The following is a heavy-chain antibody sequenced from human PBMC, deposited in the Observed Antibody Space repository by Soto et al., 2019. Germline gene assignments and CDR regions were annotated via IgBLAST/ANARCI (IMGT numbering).Heavy chain of an antibody. CDR2: IIPVFGTA. D-gene: IGHD4-17*01. V-gene: IGHV1-69*12. J-gene: IGHJ6*02. Sequence: QVQLVQSGAEVKKPGSSVKVSCKASGGSLSNYGISWVRQAPGQGLEWMGGIIPVFGTANYAQKFQGRVTITADESTXIXXMDVTSLRSEDTAVYYCARGDATKIVVTTYYGMDVWGQGTTVTVSS. CDR3: ARGDATKIVVTTYYGMDV. CDR1: GGSLSNYG.